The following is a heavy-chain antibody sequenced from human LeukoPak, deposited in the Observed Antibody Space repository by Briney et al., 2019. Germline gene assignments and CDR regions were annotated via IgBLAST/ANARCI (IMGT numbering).Heavy chain of an antibody. V-gene: IGHV3-33*06. CDR2: IWYDGSNK. CDR1: VFPFSNYG. Sequence: PGGPLRLSCAPSVFPFSNYGMHWVRQAPGKGPEWEAVIWYDGSNKYYADSVKGRFTISRDNSMNTLYLQMDSLGAEDTAVYYCAKDLGLTSWRYLDHWGQGTLVTVSS. CDR3: AKDLGLTSWRYLDH. J-gene: IGHJ5*02. D-gene: IGHD1-26*01.